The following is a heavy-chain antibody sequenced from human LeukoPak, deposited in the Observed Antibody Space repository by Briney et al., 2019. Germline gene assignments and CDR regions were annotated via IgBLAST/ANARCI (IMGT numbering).Heavy chain of an antibody. Sequence: ASVKVSCKASGYTFAGYYMHWVRQAPGQGLEWMGWINPNSGGTNYAQKFQGRVTMTRDTSISTAYMELSRLRSDDTAVYYCARGHHSSSSADYWGQGTLVTVSS. D-gene: IGHD6-13*01. CDR3: ARGHHSSSSADY. CDR2: INPNSGGT. J-gene: IGHJ4*02. CDR1: GYTFAGYY. V-gene: IGHV1-2*02.